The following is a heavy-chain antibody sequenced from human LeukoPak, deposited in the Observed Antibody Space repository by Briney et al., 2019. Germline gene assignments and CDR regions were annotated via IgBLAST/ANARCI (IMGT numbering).Heavy chain of an antibody. CDR3: ARAGYDLLTLAPDPANDY. D-gene: IGHD3-9*01. CDR1: GYTFTSYG. V-gene: IGHV1-18*01. Sequence: ASGKVSCKASGYTFTSYGFNWVRQAPGQGLEWMGWIIAYNGNANYAQKLQGRVTMTTDTSTSTAYMELRSLRSDDTAVYYRARAGYDLLTLAPDPANDYWGQGTLVTVSS. J-gene: IGHJ4*02. CDR2: IIAYNGNA.